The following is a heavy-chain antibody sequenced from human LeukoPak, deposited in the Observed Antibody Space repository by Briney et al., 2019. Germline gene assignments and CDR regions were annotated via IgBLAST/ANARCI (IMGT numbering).Heavy chain of an antibody. CDR3: ARHQGHGDPHDY. CDR2: IYYSGST. V-gene: IGHV4-59*08. J-gene: IGHJ4*02. CDR1: GGFIRRYW. Sequence: SETLSLTCTVSGGFIRRYWWGWIRQPPGKGLEWIGYIYYSGSTNYNPSLKSRVTISVDTSKNQFSLKLSSVTAADTAVYYCARHQGHGDPHDYWGQGTLVTVSS. D-gene: IGHD4-17*01.